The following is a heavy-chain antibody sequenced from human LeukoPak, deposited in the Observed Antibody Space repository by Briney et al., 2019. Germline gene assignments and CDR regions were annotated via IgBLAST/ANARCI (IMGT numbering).Heavy chain of an antibody. D-gene: IGHD4-11*01. Sequence: SVKVSCKTSGYTFTGYFIHWVRQAPGKGLEWMGWINPHSGATKYAQKFQGWVTMTRDTYISTAYMELSRLKSDDTAVYYCARSPAATVVVRRFDPWGQGTLVTV. J-gene: IGHJ5*02. CDR3: ARSPAATVVVRRFDP. CDR1: GYTFTGYF. V-gene: IGHV1-2*04. CDR2: INPHSGAT.